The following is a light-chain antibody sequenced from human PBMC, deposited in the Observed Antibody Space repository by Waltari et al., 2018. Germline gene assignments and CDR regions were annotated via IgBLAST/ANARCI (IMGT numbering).Light chain of an antibody. CDR3: QHYDSLPFT. V-gene: IGKV1-33*01. J-gene: IGKJ2*01. CDR1: QDIRNF. CDR2: DAS. Sequence: DIQMTQSPSSLSVSVGDRVTITCQASQDIRNFLNWYQLKPGKAPKLLIYDASDLETGVTSRFSGGGSGTDFTFTISGLQPEDVATYFCQHYDSLPFTFGQGTKQEI.